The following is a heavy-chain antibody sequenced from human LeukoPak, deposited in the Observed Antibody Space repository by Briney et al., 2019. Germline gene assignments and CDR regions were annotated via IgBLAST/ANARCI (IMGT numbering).Heavy chain of an antibody. D-gene: IGHD3-10*01. J-gene: IGHJ4*02. CDR1: GYTFTSYG. CDR2: MNPNSGNT. CDR3: ARVRSGSYSRYHRPYYFDY. Sequence: ASVKVSCKASGYTFTSYGISWVRQATGQGLEWMGWMNPNSGNTGYAQKFQGRVTITRNTSISTAYMELSSLRSEDTAVYYCARVRSGSYSRYHRPYYFDYWGQGTLVTVSS. V-gene: IGHV1-8*03.